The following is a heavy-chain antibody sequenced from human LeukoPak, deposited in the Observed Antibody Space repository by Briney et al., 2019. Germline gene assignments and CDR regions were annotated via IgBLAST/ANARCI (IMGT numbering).Heavy chain of an antibody. V-gene: IGHV1-69*05. CDR2: IIPIFGTA. J-gene: IGHJ5*02. Sequence: GASVKVSCKASGGTFSSYAISWVRQAPGQGLEWMGGIIPIFGTANYAQKFLGRVTITTDESTSTAYMELSSLRSEDTAVYYCARDNYAGANWFDPWGQGTLVTVSS. D-gene: IGHD1-7*01. CDR1: GGTFSSYA. CDR3: ARDNYAGANWFDP.